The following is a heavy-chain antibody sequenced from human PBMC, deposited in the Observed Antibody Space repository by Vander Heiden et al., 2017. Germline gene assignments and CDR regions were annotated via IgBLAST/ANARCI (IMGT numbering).Heavy chain of an antibody. D-gene: IGHD4-17*01. Sequence: EVQLVESGGGLVQPGESLKLFCADSGFTFPGYAIHWVRQASGKGLGWIGRSRNQANNYATSYAASVKGRLTISRDDSKNTAYLQMNSLKAEDTAMYYCTRLKDYGDYVTDYWGQGTLVTVSS. CDR3: TRLKDYGDYVTDY. CDR1: GFTFPGYA. J-gene: IGHJ4*02. V-gene: IGHV3-73*02. CDR2: SRNQANNYAT.